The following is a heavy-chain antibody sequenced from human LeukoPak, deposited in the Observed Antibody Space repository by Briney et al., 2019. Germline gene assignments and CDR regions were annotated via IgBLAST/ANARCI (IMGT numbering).Heavy chain of an antibody. CDR3: AKDLADPSSSWYAGGYYYGMDV. J-gene: IGHJ6*02. D-gene: IGHD6-13*01. V-gene: IGHV3-30*18. Sequence: GGSLRLSCAASGFTFSSYGRHWVRQAPGKGLEWVAVISYDGSNKYYADSVKGRFTISRDNSENTLYLQMNSLRAEDTAVYYRAKDLADPSSSWYAGGYYYGMDVWGQGTTVTVSS. CDR1: GFTFSSYG. CDR2: ISYDGSNK.